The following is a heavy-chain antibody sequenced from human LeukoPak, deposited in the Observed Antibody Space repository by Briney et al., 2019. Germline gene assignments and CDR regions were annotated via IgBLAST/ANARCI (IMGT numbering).Heavy chain of an antibody. J-gene: IGHJ3*02. CDR2: FDPEDGET. Sequence: ASVKVSCKVSGYTLTELSMHWVRQAPGKGLEWMGGFDPEDGETIYAQKFQGRVTMTEDTSTDTAYMELSSLRSEDTAVYYCATDRDSSGWYILRAFDIWGQGTMVTVSS. CDR3: ATDRDSSGWYILRAFDI. D-gene: IGHD6-19*01. CDR1: GYTLTELS. V-gene: IGHV1-24*01.